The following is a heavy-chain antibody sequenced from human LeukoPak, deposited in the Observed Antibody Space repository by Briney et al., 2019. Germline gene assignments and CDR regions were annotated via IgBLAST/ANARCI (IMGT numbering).Heavy chain of an antibody. CDR1: GFTFSDYY. D-gene: IGHD3-9*01. CDR2: ISSSGSTI. CDR3: TTDLTYYDILTGYSFDY. V-gene: IGHV3-11*04. Sequence: GGSLRLSCAASGFTFSDYYMSWIRQAPGKGLEWVSYISSSGSTIYYADSVKGRFTISRDNAKNSLYLPMNSLRAEDTAVYYCTTDLTYYDILTGYSFDYWGQGTLVTVSS. J-gene: IGHJ4*02.